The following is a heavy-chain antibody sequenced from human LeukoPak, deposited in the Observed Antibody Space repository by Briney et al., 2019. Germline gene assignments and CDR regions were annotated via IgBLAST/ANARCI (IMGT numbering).Heavy chain of an antibody. D-gene: IGHD5-12*01. V-gene: IGHV3-23*01. CDR1: GFIFNNYA. CDR2: IGGNGDTT. Sequence: GGSLRLSCAASGFIFNNYAMSWVRQAPGKGPEWVSSIGGNGDTTYYADSVKGRFTISRDNSQNTLYLQMNSLRADDTAVYYCVKDRPTWPIDYWGQGTLVTVSS. J-gene: IGHJ4*02. CDR3: VKDRPTWPIDY.